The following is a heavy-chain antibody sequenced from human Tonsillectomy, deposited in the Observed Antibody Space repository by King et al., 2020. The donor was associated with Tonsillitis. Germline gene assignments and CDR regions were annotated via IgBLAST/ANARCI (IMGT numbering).Heavy chain of an antibody. D-gene: IGHD5-18*01. J-gene: IGHJ4*02. CDR3: ARAFQIDTSVGY. Sequence: QLQESGPGLVKPSETLSLTCTVSGGSVSSGSYYWSWIRQPPGKGLEWIGYIYYSGSTNYNPSLKSRVTISVDTSKNQFSLKLSSVTAADSAVYYCARAFQIDTSVGYWGQGTLVTVSS. V-gene: IGHV4-61*01. CDR2: IYYSGST. CDR1: GGSVSSGSYY.